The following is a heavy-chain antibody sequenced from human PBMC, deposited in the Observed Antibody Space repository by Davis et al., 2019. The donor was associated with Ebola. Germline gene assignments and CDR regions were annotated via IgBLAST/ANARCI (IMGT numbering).Heavy chain of an antibody. CDR3: TSGYDFDFDY. CDR2: IRSKANSYAT. Sequence: GGSLRLSCAASGFTFSGSAMHWVRQASGKGLEWVGRIRSKANSYATAYAASVKGRFTISRDDSKNTAYLQMNNLKTEDTAVYYCTSGYDFDFDYWGQGTLVTVSS. J-gene: IGHJ4*02. V-gene: IGHV3-73*01. D-gene: IGHD5-12*01. CDR1: GFTFSGSA.